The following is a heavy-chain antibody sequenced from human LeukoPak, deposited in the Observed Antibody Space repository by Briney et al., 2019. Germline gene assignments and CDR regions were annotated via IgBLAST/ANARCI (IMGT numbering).Heavy chain of an antibody. Sequence: GGSLRLSCAASGMTFSNHWMHWVRQAPGKGLVWDSLIKTDGRTTIYADSVKGRFTISRDNGKSTLYLQMNSLRADDTAIYYCTTGPSYGYEWWGQGTVVTVSS. V-gene: IGHV3-74*01. J-gene: IGHJ4*02. D-gene: IGHD3-16*01. CDR2: IKTDGRTT. CDR1: GMTFSNHW. CDR3: TTGPSYGYEW.